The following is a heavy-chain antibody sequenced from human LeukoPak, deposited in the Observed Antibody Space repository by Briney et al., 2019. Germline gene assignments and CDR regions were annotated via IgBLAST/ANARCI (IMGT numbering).Heavy chain of an antibody. CDR1: GFTFSSYW. CDR2: IKSDGSRT. V-gene: IGHV3-74*01. Sequence: GGSLRLSCAASGFTFSSYWMHWVRQAPGKGLVWVSRIKSDGSRTSYADSVKGRFTISRDNSKNTLYLQMNSLRAEDTAVYYCASSGRYDILTGYYEHAFDIWGQGTMVTVSS. CDR3: ASSGRYDILTGYYEHAFDI. D-gene: IGHD3-9*01. J-gene: IGHJ3*02.